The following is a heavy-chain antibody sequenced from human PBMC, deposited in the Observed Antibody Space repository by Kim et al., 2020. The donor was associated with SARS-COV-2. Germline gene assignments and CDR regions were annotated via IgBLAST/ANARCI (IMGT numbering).Heavy chain of an antibody. CDR1: GFNFSSYA. V-gene: IGHV3-23*01. CDR3: AKAGGAWGNGYYYFDV. CDR2: IVSIGGST. D-gene: IGHD3-16*01. J-gene: IGHJ6*03. Sequence: GGSLRLSCAASGFNFSSYAMGWVRQAPGKGLEWVSSIVSIGGSTYYADSVKGRFTISKDNSKDTLYLQMNSLRAEDTAVYYCAKAGGAWGNGYYYFDV.